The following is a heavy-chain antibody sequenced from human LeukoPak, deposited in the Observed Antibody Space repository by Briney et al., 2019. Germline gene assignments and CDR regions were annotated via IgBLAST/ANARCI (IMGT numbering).Heavy chain of an antibody. CDR1: GFTFSSYA. CDR2: ISGSGGST. J-gene: IGHJ6*03. CDR3: AKDGVVGARRNYMDV. Sequence: PGGSLRLSCAASGFTFSSYAMTWVRQAPGKGLEWVSSISGSGGSTYYADSVKGRFIISRDNSKNTLYLQMNSLRAEDTAVYYCAKDGVVGARRNYMDVWGSGTTVTVSS. V-gene: IGHV3-23*01. D-gene: IGHD1-26*01.